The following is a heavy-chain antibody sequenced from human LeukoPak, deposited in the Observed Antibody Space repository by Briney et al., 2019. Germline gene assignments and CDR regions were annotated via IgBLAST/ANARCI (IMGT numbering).Heavy chain of an antibody. CDR2: IYNYGST. D-gene: IGHD4-17*01. CDR3: ARGVGYGDSRHYDH. J-gene: IGHJ4*01. CDR1: GAATTSNY. Sequence: SETLSLTCTVSGAATTSNYWAWIRQSPEKGLEWIGYIYNYGSTKYEPSLKSRVSISEDTAKNQFSLNLKPVTAADTAVYYCARGVGYGDSRHYDHWGHGILVTVSS. V-gene: IGHV4-59*13.